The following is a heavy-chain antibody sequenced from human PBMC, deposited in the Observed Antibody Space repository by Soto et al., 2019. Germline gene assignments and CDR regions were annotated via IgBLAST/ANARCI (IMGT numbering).Heavy chain of an antibody. CDR1: GGTFSSYA. CDR2: IIPIFGTA. V-gene: IGHV1-69*13. Sequence: ASVKVSCKASGGTFSSYAISWVRQAPGQGLEWMGGIIPIFGTANYAQKFQGRVTITADESTSTAYMELSSLRSEGTAVYYCARAEVATTPEGAFDIWGQGTMVTVSS. D-gene: IGHD5-12*01. J-gene: IGHJ3*02. CDR3: ARAEVATTPEGAFDI.